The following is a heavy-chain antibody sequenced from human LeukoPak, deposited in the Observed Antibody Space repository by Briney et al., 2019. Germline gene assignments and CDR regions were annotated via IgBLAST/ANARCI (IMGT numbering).Heavy chain of an antibody. CDR1: GGSISSSNW. Sequence: PSETLSLTCAVSGGSISSSNWWSWVRQPPGKGLEWIGEIYHSGSTNYNPSLKSRVTISVDTSKNQFSLKLSSVTAADTAVYYCARQSRDYYYYYMDVWGKGTTVTISS. J-gene: IGHJ6*03. CDR2: IYHSGST. V-gene: IGHV4-4*02. CDR3: ARQSRDYYYYYMDV.